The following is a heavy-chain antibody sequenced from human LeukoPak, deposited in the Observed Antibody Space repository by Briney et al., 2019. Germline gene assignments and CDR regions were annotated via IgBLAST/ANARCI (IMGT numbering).Heavy chain of an antibody. Sequence: GGSLRLSCAASGLTFSSYAMTWVRQAPGKGLEWVSAISGSGDSTYYADSVKGRFTISRDNSKNTVYLQMNSLRAEDTAVYYCARTTTMVRPYDYWGQGTLVTVSS. CDR2: ISGSGDST. J-gene: IGHJ4*02. D-gene: IGHD3-10*01. V-gene: IGHV3-23*01. CDR1: GLTFSSYA. CDR3: ARTTTMVRPYDY.